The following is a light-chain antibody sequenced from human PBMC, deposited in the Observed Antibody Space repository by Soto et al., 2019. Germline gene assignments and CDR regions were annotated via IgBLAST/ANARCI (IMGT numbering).Light chain of an antibody. Sequence: IQLTQSPSSLSASVGDRVTISCRASQGIGTYLAWYQQKPGKAPKLLTYAAFTLHSGVPARFSGSRSGTDFTLTISSLQPEDFAVYYCQQRNVWPPITFGQGTRLEIK. J-gene: IGKJ5*01. CDR2: AAF. CDR1: QGIGTY. CDR3: QQRNVWPPIT. V-gene: IGKV1-9*01.